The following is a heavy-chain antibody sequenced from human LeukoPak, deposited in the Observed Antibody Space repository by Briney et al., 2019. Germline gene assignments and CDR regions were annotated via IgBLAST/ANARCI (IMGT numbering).Heavy chain of an antibody. Sequence: PSETLSLTCAVYGGSFSGYYWSWIRQPPGKGLEWIGEINHSGSTNYNPSLKSRVTMSVDTSKNQFSLKLSSVTAADTAVYYCARDRPPPVDYYDSSGYYNAFDIWGQGTMVTVSS. CDR3: ARDRPPPVDYYDSSGYYNAFDI. CDR1: GGSFSGYY. V-gene: IGHV4-34*01. D-gene: IGHD3-22*01. J-gene: IGHJ3*02. CDR2: INHSGST.